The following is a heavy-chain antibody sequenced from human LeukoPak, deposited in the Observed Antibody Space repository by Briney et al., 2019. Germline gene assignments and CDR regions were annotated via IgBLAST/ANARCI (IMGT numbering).Heavy chain of an antibody. J-gene: IGHJ4*02. CDR1: GGSVTSGSYY. V-gene: IGHV4-61*01. D-gene: IGHD1-26*01. CDR2: MYSSGST. Sequence: TSSETLSLTCTVSGGSVTSGSYYWRWIRQPPGKGLEWIGYMYSSGSTNYNPSLQSRVTISVDTSNNQFSLKLSSVTAADTAMYYCARVRGRGTYFLDYWGQGTLVTVSS. CDR3: ARVRGRGTYFLDY.